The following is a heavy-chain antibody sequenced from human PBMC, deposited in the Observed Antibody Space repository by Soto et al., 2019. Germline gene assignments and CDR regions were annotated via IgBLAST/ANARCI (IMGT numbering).Heavy chain of an antibody. Sequence: ASVKVSCKASGYTFTGYDIYWVRQATGQGLEWMGWMNPNTGNSGYAQKFQGRVTMTSDTSISTAHMELSSLRSEDTAVYYCARRAETNGWNGFGADKYYFDSWGQGTLVTVSS. CDR2: MNPNTGNS. D-gene: IGHD1-1*01. J-gene: IGHJ4*02. CDR3: ARRAETNGWNGFGADKYYFDS. CDR1: GYTFTGYD. V-gene: IGHV1-8*01.